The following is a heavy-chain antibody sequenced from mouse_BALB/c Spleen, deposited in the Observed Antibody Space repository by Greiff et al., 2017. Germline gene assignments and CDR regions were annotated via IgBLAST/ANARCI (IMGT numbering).Heavy chain of an antibody. V-gene: IGHV2-4-1*01. CDR3: ARKGGRYDQAWFAY. D-gene: IGHD2-14*01. CDR1: GFSLTSYG. CDR2: IWSGGST. J-gene: IGHJ3*01. Sequence: VKLVESGPGLVQPSQSLSITCTVSGFSLTSYGVHWVRQSPGKGLEWLGVIWSGGSTDYNAAFISRLSISKDNSKSQVFFKMNSLQADDTAIYYCARKGGRYDQAWFAYWGQGTLVTVSA.